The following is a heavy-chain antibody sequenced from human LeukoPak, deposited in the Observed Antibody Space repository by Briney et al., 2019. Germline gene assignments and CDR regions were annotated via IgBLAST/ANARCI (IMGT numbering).Heavy chain of an antibody. CDR3: AKGAGGYYYSDY. CDR2: ISGSGGST. V-gene: IGHV3-23*01. Sequence: SGGSLRLSCAASGFTFSSYAMSWVRRAPGRGLEWVSLISGSGGSTYYADSVKGRFTISRDNSKSTLHLQMNSLTAEDTAVYYCAKGAGGYYYSDYWGQGTLVAVSS. J-gene: IGHJ4*02. CDR1: GFTFSSYA. D-gene: IGHD3-22*01.